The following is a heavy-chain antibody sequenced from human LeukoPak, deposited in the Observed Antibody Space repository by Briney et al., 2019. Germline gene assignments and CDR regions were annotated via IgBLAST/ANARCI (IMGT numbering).Heavy chain of an antibody. CDR1: GGSFSGYY. Sequence: SETLSLTCAVYGGSFSGYYWSWIRQPPGKGLEWIGEINHSGSTNYNPSLKSRVTISVDTSKNQFSLRLSSVTAADTAVYYCATLRYSSSWFSYWGQGTLVTVSS. V-gene: IGHV4-34*01. CDR2: INHSGST. D-gene: IGHD6-13*01. J-gene: IGHJ4*02. CDR3: ATLRYSSSWFSY.